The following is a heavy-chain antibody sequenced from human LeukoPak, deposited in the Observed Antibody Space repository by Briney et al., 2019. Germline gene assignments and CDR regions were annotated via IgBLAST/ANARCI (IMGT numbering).Heavy chain of an antibody. Sequence: GGSLRLSCAASGFSISVYAMSWVRQAPGKGLEWVSGIDRNGDSTGYADSVEGRFTISRDNAKNSLYLQMDSLRAEDTASYYCARDHKGGDGADAFDIWGHGTMVTVSS. CDR3: ARDHKGGDGADAFDI. J-gene: IGHJ3*02. D-gene: IGHD5-24*01. CDR1: GFSISVYA. V-gene: IGHV3-20*04. CDR2: IDRNGDST.